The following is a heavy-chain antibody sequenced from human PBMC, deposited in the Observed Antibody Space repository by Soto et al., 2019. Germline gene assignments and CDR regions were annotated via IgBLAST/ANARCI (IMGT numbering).Heavy chain of an antibody. CDR2: IYPGDSDT. D-gene: IGHD6-6*01. CDR1: GYRFTRYW. J-gene: IGHJ4*02. Sequence: GDALKLSCTGSGYRFTRYWIGWVRQMPGKGLEWMGIIYPGDSDTRYSPSFQGQVTISADKSISTAYLQWSSLKASDTAMYYCARRVKQLGQYYFDYWGQGTLVTVSS. CDR3: ARRVKQLGQYYFDY. V-gene: IGHV5-51*01.